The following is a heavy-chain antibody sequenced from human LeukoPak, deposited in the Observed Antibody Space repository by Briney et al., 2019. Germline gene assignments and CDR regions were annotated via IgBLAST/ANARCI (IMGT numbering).Heavy chain of an antibody. V-gene: IGHV3-53*04. Sequence: GGSLRLSCAASGFTVSSHYISWVRQAPGKWLEWVSVLYSGGDTYYADSVKGRFTISRHNSKNTLYLQMNSLRPEDTAVYYCAREVRDAFDIWGRGTMVIVSS. CDR3: AREVRDAFDI. CDR2: LYSGGDT. CDR1: GFTVSSHY. J-gene: IGHJ3*02.